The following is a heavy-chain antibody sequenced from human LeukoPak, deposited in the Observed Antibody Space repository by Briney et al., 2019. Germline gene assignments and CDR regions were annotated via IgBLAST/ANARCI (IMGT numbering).Heavy chain of an antibody. Sequence: SGGSLRLSCAASGFTSSSYEMNWVRQAPGKGLEWVSYISSSGSTIYYADSVKGRFTISRDNAKNSLYLQMNSLRAEDTAVYYCATAITHGAFDIWGQGTMVTVSS. CDR1: GFTSSSYE. J-gene: IGHJ3*02. V-gene: IGHV3-48*03. CDR3: ATAITHGAFDI. D-gene: IGHD3-10*01. CDR2: ISSSGSTI.